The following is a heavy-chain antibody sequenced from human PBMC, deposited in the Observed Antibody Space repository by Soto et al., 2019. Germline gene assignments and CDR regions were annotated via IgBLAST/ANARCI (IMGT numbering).Heavy chain of an antibody. J-gene: IGHJ5*02. CDR1: GASVAGGSYY. Sequence: PSETLSLTCSVSGASVAGGSYYWSWVRQPPGKGLEWIGYIPSRGRPFYNPSLKSRPFISLDTSKSQFFLRLTSVTAADTAMYYCARSLSSSSGYFDPWGQGTLVTVSS. V-gene: IGHV4-30-4*01. D-gene: IGHD6-6*01. CDR3: ARSLSSSSGYFDP. CDR2: IPSRGRP.